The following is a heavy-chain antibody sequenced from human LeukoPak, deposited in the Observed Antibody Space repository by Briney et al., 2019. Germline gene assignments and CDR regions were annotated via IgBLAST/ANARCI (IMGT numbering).Heavy chain of an antibody. CDR2: IYYSGST. D-gene: IGHD2-2*02. CDR1: GGSISSYY. V-gene: IGHV4-59*01. CDR3: ARGIRYCSSTSCYRRFNWFDP. J-gene: IGHJ5*02. Sequence: SETLSLTCTASGGSISSYYWSWIRQPPGKGLEWIGYIYYSGSTNYNPSLKSRVTISVDTSKNQFSLKLSSVTAADTAVYYCARGIRYCSSTSCYRRFNWFDPWGQGTLVTVSS.